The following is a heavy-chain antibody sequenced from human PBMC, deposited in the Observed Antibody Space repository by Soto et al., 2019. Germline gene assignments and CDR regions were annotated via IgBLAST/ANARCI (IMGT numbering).Heavy chain of an antibody. CDR1: GFTFSDHY. CDR2: SRNKASGYTT. J-gene: IGHJ5*02. Sequence: GGSLRLSCAASGFTFSDHYIDWVRQAPGKGLEWVGRSRNKASGYTTEYAASVKGRFTLSRDDSKNSVYLQMNSLKTEDTAVYFCARVVREATGTSNFDPWGQGTLVTVSS. D-gene: IGHD4-17*01. V-gene: IGHV3-72*01. CDR3: ARVVREATGTSNFDP.